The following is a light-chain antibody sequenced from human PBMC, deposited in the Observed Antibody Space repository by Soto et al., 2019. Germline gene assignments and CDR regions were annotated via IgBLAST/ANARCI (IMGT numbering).Light chain of an antibody. Sequence: QSALTQPASVSGSPGQSITISCTGTSSDVGGYNYVSWYQQHPGKAPKLIIYEVCNRPSGVSNRFSGSKSGNTASLTIAGLHAEDEADYYCSSYTSSSTLVFGGGTKLTVL. CDR1: SSDVGGYNY. J-gene: IGLJ2*01. CDR2: EVC. V-gene: IGLV2-14*01. CDR3: SSYTSSSTLV.